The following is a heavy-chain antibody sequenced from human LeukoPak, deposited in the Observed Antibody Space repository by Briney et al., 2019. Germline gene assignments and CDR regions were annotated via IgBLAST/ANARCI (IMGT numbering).Heavy chain of an antibody. D-gene: IGHD3-16*02. CDR1: GYTFTSYD. Sequence: ASVKVSCKASGYTFTSYDINWVRQATGQGPEWLGWMNPNSGNTGYAQKFQGRVTMTGNTSITTAYMELSSLRSEDTAVYYCARGPRGDYLWGSYRYPFENWGQGTLVIVSS. V-gene: IGHV1-8*01. CDR3: ARGPRGDYLWGSYRYPFEN. CDR2: MNPNSGNT. J-gene: IGHJ4*02.